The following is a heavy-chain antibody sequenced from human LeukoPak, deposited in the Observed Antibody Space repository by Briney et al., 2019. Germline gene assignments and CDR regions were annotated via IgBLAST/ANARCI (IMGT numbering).Heavy chain of an antibody. D-gene: IGHD3-10*01. CDR2: INSDGSST. Sequence: GVSLRLSCAASGFTFSSYWMHWVRQAPGKGLVWVSRINSDGSSTSYADSVKGRFTISRDNSKNTLYLQMNSLRAEDTAVYYCAKDLVLLWFGELSPGGDYFDYWGQGTLVTVSS. CDR3: AKDLVLLWFGELSPGGDYFDY. CDR1: GFTFSSYW. J-gene: IGHJ4*02. V-gene: IGHV3-74*01.